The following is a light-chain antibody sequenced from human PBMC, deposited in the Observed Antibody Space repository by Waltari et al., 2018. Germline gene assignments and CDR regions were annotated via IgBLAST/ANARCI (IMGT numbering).Light chain of an antibody. CDR2: EVS. V-gene: IGLV2-8*01. CDR1: TNDIGSYDY. J-gene: IGLJ2*01. CDR3: SAYVASRIV. Sequence: QSALTQPPSASGSPGQSVTLSCTGTTNDIGSYDYVSWYQHHPGKAPKLIIYEVSIRPSGVSKLFSCSKSGSTASLTVSALQVEDEAIYYCSAYVASRIVFGGGTRLTVL.